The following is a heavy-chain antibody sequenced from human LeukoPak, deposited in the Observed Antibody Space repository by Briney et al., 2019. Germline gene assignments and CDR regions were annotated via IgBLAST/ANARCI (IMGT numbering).Heavy chain of an antibody. CDR2: IVVGSGNA. V-gene: IGHV1-58*02. J-gene: IGHJ5*02. Sequence: TSVKVSCXASGFTFTDSTIQWVRQARGQRLEWMGWIVVGSGNANYAQKFQDRLTITRDMSTSTAYMELSSLRSEDTAVYYCAADLSPRMFDPWGQGTLVTVSS. CDR1: GFTFTDST. D-gene: IGHD2-15*01. CDR3: AADLSPRMFDP.